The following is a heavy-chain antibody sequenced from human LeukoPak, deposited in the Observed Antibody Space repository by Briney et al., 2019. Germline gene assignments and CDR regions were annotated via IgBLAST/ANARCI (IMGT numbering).Heavy chain of an antibody. Sequence: GGSLRLSCAASGFTFSNYWMQWVRQAPGKGLEWVSVIYSGGSTYYADSVKGRFTISRHNSKNTLYLQMNSLRAEDTAVYYCAREVTMVRGVNASYWGQGTLVTVSS. CDR2: IYSGGST. CDR3: AREVTMVRGVNASY. D-gene: IGHD3-10*01. V-gene: IGHV3-53*04. J-gene: IGHJ4*02. CDR1: GFTFSNYW.